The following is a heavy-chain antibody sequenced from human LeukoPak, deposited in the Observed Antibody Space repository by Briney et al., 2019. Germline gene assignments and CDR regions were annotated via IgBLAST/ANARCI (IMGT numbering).Heavy chain of an antibody. CDR3: ARHQPDSSGYYFDY. J-gene: IGHJ4*02. V-gene: IGHV4-38-2*02. Sequence: SETLSLTCTVSGYSISNDYYWGWIRQPPGKGLEWIGEINHSGSTNYNPSLKSRVTISVDTSKNQFSLKLSSVTAADTAVYYCARHQPDSSGYYFDYWGQGTLVTVSS. CDR2: INHSGST. D-gene: IGHD3-22*01. CDR1: GYSISNDYY.